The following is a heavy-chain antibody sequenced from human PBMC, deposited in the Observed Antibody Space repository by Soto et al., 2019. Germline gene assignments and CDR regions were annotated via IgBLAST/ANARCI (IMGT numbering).Heavy chain of an antibody. CDR2: ISYDGSNK. J-gene: IGHJ4*02. V-gene: IGHV3-30*18. CDR3: AKGIWFGELLSPQFDY. CDR1: GFTFSSYG. D-gene: IGHD3-10*01. Sequence: QVQLVESGGGVVQPGRSLRLSCAASGFTFSSYGMHWVRQAPGKGLEWVAVISYDGSNKYYADSVKGRFTISRDNSKNTLYLQMNSLRAEDTDVYYCAKGIWFGELLSPQFDYWGQGTLVTVSS.